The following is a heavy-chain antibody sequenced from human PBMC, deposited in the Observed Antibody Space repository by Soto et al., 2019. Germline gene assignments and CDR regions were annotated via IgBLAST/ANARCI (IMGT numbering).Heavy chain of an antibody. CDR2: ISHSGST. CDR1: GVSITSYH. V-gene: IGHV4-59*01. CDR3: ARLRDGYNLNWFDP. J-gene: IGHJ5*02. D-gene: IGHD5-12*01. Sequence: SETLSLTCTVSGVSITSYHWSWIRQPPGKGLEWIGYISHSGSTKYNPSLKSRVTISLDTSKNQFSLKLTSVTAADTAVFYCARLRDGYNLNWFDPWGQGTLVTVPS.